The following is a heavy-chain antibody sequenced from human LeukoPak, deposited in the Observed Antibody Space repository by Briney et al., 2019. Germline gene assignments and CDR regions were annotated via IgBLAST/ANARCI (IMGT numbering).Heavy chain of an antibody. CDR1: GFTFSSYE. CDR2: ISSSGSTI. CDR3: ASLPVWFLFDY. V-gene: IGHV3-48*03. Sequence: PGGSLRLSCAASGFTFSSYEMNWVRQAPGKGLEWVPYISSSGSTIYYADSVKGRFTISRDNAKNSLYLQMNSLRAEDTAVYYCASLPVWFLFDYWGQGTLVTVSS. J-gene: IGHJ4*02. D-gene: IGHD3-10*01.